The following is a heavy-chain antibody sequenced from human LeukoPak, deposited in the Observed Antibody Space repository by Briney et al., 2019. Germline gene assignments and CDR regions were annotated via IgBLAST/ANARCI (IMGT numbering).Heavy chain of an antibody. CDR2: IYYTGNT. CDR3: ARASRSMSPWWAFDY. CDR1: GGSISSYY. Sequence: SETLSLTCTVSGGSISSYYWSWIRQPPGKGLEWIGYIYYTGNTNYNPSPKSRVSISVDTSTNQFSLKLSSVTAADTAVYYCARASRSMSPWWAFDYWGQGTLVTVSS. J-gene: IGHJ4*02. D-gene: IGHD2-15*01. V-gene: IGHV4-59*08.